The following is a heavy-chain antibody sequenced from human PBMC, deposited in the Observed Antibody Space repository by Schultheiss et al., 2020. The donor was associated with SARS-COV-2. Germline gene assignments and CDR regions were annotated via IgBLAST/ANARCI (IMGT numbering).Heavy chain of an antibody. CDR1: GYTFTGYY. CDR3: ARDGMTYYDFWSGYWRYYGMDV. Sequence: ASVKVSCKASGYTFTGYYMHWVRQAPGQRLEWMGWINAGNGNTKYSQKFQGRVTITRDTSASTAYMELSSLRSEDTAVYYCARDGMTYYDFWSGYWRYYGMDVWGQGTTVTVSS. D-gene: IGHD3-3*01. V-gene: IGHV1-3*01. J-gene: IGHJ6*02. CDR2: INAGNGNT.